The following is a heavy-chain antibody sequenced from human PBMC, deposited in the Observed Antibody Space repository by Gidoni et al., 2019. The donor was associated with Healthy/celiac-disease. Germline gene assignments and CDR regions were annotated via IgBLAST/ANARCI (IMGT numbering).Heavy chain of an antibody. CDR3: ASRPARPAIVARLGFDY. CDR2: INHSGST. Sequence: KGLEWIGEINHSGSTNYNPSLKSRVTISVDTSKNQFSLKLSSVTAADTAVYYCASRPARPAIVARLGFDYWGQGTLVTVSS. D-gene: IGHD6-6*01. V-gene: IGHV4-34*01. J-gene: IGHJ4*02.